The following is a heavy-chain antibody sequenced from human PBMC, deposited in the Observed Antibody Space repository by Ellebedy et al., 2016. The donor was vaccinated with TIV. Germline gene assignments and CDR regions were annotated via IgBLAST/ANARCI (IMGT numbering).Heavy chain of an antibody. J-gene: IGHJ6*02. CDR3: AREGITMFGLLLSPGSLDV. Sequence: MPGGSLRLSCTISGGSISGYYWSWIRQTPGKGLECIGYFSNSWSTNYNPSLKSRVSISVDTSKNQFSLNLTSVTAADTAVYYCAREGITMFGLLLSPGSLDVWGPGTTVTVTS. V-gene: IGHV4-4*08. CDR1: GGSISGYY. D-gene: IGHD3-3*01. CDR2: FSNSWST.